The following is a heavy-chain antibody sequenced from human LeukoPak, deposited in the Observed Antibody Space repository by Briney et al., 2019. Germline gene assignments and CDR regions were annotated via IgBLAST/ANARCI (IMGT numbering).Heavy chain of an antibody. CDR2: IYTRGIT. V-gene: IGHV4-4*07. D-gene: IGHD1-26*01. J-gene: IGHJ4*02. Sequence: SETLSLTCTVSGRPINSYYGSWIRQPAGKGLEWIGRIYTRGITNYNPPLKRRVTMSVDTSKNQFSLKLNSVTAADTAVYYCARDSMHSAYGDEYWGQGTLVTVSS. CDR3: ARDSMHSAYGDEY. CDR1: GRPINSYY.